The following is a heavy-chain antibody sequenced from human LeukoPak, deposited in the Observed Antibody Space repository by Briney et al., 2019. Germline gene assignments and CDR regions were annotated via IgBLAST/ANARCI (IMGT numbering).Heavy chain of an antibody. CDR2: ISSGSSTI. J-gene: IGHJ4*02. Sequence: PGGSLRLSCAASGFTFSSYSMNWVRQAPGKGLEWVSYISSGSSTISYADSVKGRFTISRDNSKNTLYLQMNSLRAEDTAVYYCAKDSMWLLDKDGIDYWGQGTLVTVSS. V-gene: IGHV3-48*01. CDR3: AKDSMWLLDKDGIDY. D-gene: IGHD5-12*01. CDR1: GFTFSSYS.